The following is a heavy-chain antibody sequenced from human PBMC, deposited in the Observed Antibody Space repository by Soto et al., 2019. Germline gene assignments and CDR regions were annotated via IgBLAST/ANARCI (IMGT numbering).Heavy chain of an antibody. V-gene: IGHV5-51*01. CDR1: GYSFSSYW. Sequence: PGESLKISCKGSGYSFSSYWIGWVRQMPGKGLEWMGIIYPGESDTRYSPSFQGQVTISADKSISTAYLQWNSLKASDTAMYYCARHFDYSSSSGTAHYYYYYMDVWGKGTTVTVSS. D-gene: IGHD6-6*01. CDR3: ARHFDYSSSSGTAHYYYYYMDV. J-gene: IGHJ6*03. CDR2: IYPGESDT.